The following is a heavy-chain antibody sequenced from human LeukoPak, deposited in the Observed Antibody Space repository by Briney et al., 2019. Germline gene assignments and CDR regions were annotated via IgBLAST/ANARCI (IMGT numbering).Heavy chain of an antibody. CDR2: IDHSGST. Sequence: PSETLSLTCAISGGSISSSNWGSSVRQPPGKGLVWNGEIDHSGSTNYSPSLKSRVTISVDKSTNQSSLKLSSVTAADTAVYYCARDRWVGVLDSVVIGYWGQGTLVTVSS. V-gene: IGHV4-4*02. CDR3: ARDRWVGVLDSVVIGY. J-gene: IGHJ4*02. D-gene: IGHD3/OR15-3a*01. CDR1: GGSISSSNW.